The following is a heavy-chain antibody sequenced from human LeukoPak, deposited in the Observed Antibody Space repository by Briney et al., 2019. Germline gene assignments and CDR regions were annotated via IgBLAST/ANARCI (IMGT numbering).Heavy chain of an antibody. CDR1: GGSIRSYY. CDR3: ARVLVGPTASDI. V-gene: IGHV4-59*01. J-gene: IGHJ3*02. Sequence: SETLSLTCTVSGGSIRSYYWSWIRQAPGKGLEWIGYIYFSGNTNYNPSLKSRVTISVDTSRNQFSLKLTSVTAADTAVYYCARVLVGPTASDIQGQGTMVIVFS. D-gene: IGHD1-26*01. CDR2: IYFSGNT.